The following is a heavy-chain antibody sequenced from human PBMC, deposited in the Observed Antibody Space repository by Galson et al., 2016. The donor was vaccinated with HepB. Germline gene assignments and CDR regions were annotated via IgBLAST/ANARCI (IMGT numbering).Heavy chain of an antibody. CDR1: GFMYKNYA. Sequence: SLRLSCAASGFMYKNYAMTWVRQAPGKGLEWLSVISGSGGTTFYADSVKGRFSISRDNSQNTLDLQMNRLRAEDTAVYYCVKIFDYLNAWIDQWGQGTLVTVSS. J-gene: IGHJ4*02. V-gene: IGHV3-23*01. CDR2: ISGSGGTT. D-gene: IGHD4/OR15-4a*01. CDR3: VKIFDYLNAWIDQ.